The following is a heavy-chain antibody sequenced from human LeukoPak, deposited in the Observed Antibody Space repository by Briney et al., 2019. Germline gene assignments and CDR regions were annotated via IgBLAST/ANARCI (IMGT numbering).Heavy chain of an antibody. D-gene: IGHD5-12*01. CDR3: ATGIVATTASDY. J-gene: IGHJ4*02. CDR2: INPNSGGT. CDR1: GYTFTGYY. Sequence: ASVRVSCKASGYTFTGYYMHWVRQAPGQGLEWMGWINPNSGGTNYAQKFQGRVTMTRDTSISTAYTELSRLRSDDTAVYYCATGIVATTASDYWGQGTLVTVSS. V-gene: IGHV1-2*02.